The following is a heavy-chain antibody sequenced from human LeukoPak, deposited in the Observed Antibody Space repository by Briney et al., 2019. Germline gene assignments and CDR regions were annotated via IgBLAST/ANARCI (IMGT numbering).Heavy chain of an antibody. V-gene: IGHV3-53*01. Sequence: PGGSLRLSCAASGFTVYSNYLSWIRQAPGKGLEWVSTLYNTGNTYYADSVKGRFSISRDNSKNTLFLQMNSLRAEDTAVYYCARLTPAAGRLYFVDWGPGTLVTVSS. D-gene: IGHD6-13*01. CDR1: GFTVYSNY. J-gene: IGHJ4*02. CDR3: ARLTPAAGRLYFVD. CDR2: LYNTGNT.